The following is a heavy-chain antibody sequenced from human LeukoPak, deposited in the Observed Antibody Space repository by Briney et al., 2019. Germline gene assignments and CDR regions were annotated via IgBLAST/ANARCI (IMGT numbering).Heavy chain of an antibody. CDR2: INPNSGGT. J-gene: IGHJ4*02. Sequence: ASVKVSCKASGYTFTGYYMHWVRQAPGQGLEWMGWINPNSGGTNYAQKFQGRVTMTRDTSISTAYMELSSLRSEDTAVYYCAAGLSKHPGEGYYFDYWGQGTLVTVSS. D-gene: IGHD3-16*01. CDR3: AAGLSKHPGEGYYFDY. V-gene: IGHV1-2*02. CDR1: GYTFTGYY.